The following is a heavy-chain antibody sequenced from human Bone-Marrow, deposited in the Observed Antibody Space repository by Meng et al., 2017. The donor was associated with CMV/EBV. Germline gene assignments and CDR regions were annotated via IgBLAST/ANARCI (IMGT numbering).Heavy chain of an antibody. V-gene: IGHV3-21*01. CDR3: ARDLIRGVVGARPRGPGDL. J-gene: IGHJ4*01. CDR2: ITSRSSNT. D-gene: IGHD1-26*01. CDR1: GFTFSGYS. Sequence: GGSLRLSCVASGFTFSGYSMNWVRQTPGKGLEWVSSITSRSSNTYYSDSVKGRFTISRDNAKNSLYLQMNSLRDEDTAVYYCARDLIRGVVGARPRGPGDLWGRGTLVTVSS.